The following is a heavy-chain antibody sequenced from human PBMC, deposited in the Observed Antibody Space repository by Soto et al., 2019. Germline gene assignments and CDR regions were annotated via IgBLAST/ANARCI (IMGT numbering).Heavy chain of an antibody. CDR1: GYTFSSYA. Sequence: QAQLVQSGAEVKKPGASVRVSCRASGYTFSSYAISWVRQAPGQGLEWLGWISPYNDDTKYAQKLQGRVFMTTDTHTKTAHLDRRSLRSDDTAVYYCARGGYYDSSGSRDYHYYGMDVWGQGTTVTVSS. CDR2: ISPYNDDT. D-gene: IGHD3-22*01. CDR3: ARGGYYDSSGSRDYHYYGMDV. V-gene: IGHV1-18*01. J-gene: IGHJ6*02.